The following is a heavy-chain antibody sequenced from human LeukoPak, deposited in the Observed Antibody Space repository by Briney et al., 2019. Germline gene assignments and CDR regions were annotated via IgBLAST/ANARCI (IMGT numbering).Heavy chain of an antibody. CDR2: ISSGDRT. CDR1: GFTFSSYA. V-gene: IGHV3-23*01. J-gene: IGHJ4*02. CDR3: AREQWFRFDN. Sequence: QSGGSLSLSCAASGFTFSSYAMNWVRQAPGKGLEWVAGISSGDRTFHAESVKGRFTISRDKSKDTLYLQMNSLRVEDTAIYYCAREQWFRFDNWGQGALVTVS. D-gene: IGHD3-22*01.